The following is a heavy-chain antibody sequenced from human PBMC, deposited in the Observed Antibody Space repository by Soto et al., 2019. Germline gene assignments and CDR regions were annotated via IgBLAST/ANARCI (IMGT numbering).Heavy chain of an antibody. D-gene: IGHD2-15*01. CDR2: INAGNGNT. CDR1: GYTFTSYA. J-gene: IGHJ6*02. Sequence: QVQLVQSGAEVKKPGASVKVSCKASGYTFTSYAMHWVRQAPGQRREWMGWINAGNGNTKYSQKFQGSVTITRDTSASTAYMELSSLRSEDTAVYYCAGGVRVAATPTFYYYCGMDVWGQGTTVTVSS. V-gene: IGHV1-3*01. CDR3: AGGVRVAATPTFYYYCGMDV.